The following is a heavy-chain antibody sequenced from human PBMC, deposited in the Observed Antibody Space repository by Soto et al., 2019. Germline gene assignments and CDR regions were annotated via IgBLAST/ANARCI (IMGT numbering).Heavy chain of an antibody. CDR1: GYTFTSYD. CDR3: VRASSQRGYSGYECDY. V-gene: IGHV1-8*01. CDR2: MNPNSGNT. D-gene: IGHD5-12*01. Sequence: QVQLVQSGAEVKKPGASVKVSCKASGYTFTSYDINWVRQATGQGLEWMGWMNPNSGNTGYAQKFQGRVTMTRNTSISTAYMELSSLRSEDTAVYYCVRASSQRGYSGYECDYWGQGTLVTVSS. J-gene: IGHJ4*02.